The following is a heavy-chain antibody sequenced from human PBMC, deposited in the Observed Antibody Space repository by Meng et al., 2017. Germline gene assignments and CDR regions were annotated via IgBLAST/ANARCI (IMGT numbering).Heavy chain of an antibody. J-gene: IGHJ4*02. V-gene: IGHV1-69*05. D-gene: IGHD1-1*01. Sequence: SVKVSCKASGGTFSSYAISWVRQAPGQGLEWMGGIIHIFGTANYAQKFQGRVTITTDESTSTAYMELSSLRSEDTAVYYCASENMRGTRGGPLDYWGQGTLVTVSS. CDR2: IIHIFGTA. CDR3: ASENMRGTRGGPLDY. CDR1: GGTFSSYA.